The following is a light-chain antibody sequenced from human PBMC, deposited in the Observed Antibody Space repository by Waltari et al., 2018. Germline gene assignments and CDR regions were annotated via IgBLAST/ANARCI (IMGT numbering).Light chain of an antibody. CDR1: SSDVGSYYL. V-gene: IGLV2-23*02. CDR3: CSYAGSGTLV. J-gene: IGLJ2*01. Sequence: QSALTQPASVSGSPGQSITISCTGTSSDVGSYYLVSWYQQHPGKAPKLMIFEVSKRPSGVSNRFSGSKSGTTASLTISGLLAEDEADYYCCSYAGSGTLVFGGGTKLTVL. CDR2: EVS.